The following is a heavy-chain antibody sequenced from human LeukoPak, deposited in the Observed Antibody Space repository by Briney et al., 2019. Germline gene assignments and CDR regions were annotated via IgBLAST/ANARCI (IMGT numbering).Heavy chain of an antibody. CDR1: GFTFSSYG. D-gene: IGHD6-19*01. CDR2: ISYDGSNK. Sequence: PGGSLRLSCAASGFTFSSYGMHWVRQAPGKGLEWVAVISYDGSNKYYADSVRGRFTISRDNSKNTLYLQMNSLRAEDTAVYYCAWGPGIAVAFDYWGQGTLVTVSS. V-gene: IGHV3-30*03. CDR3: AWGPGIAVAFDY. J-gene: IGHJ4*02.